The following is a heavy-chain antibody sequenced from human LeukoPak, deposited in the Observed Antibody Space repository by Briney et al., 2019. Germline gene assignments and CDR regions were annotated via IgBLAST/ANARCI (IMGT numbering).Heavy chain of an antibody. CDR1: GYTFTAYY. D-gene: IGHD5-18*01. J-gene: IGHJ4*02. CDR3: ARDDSFQFDS. V-gene: IGHV1-2*02. Sequence: ASVKVSCKASGYTFTAYYMHWVRQAPGQGLEWMGWINPNTGGTNYAQKFQGRVTMTRATSISTAYMELSSLTSDDTTVYYCARDDSFQFDSWGQGTLVTVSS. CDR2: INPNTGGT.